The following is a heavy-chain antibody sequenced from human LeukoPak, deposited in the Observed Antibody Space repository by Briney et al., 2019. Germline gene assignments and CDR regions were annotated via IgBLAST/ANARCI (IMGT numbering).Heavy chain of an antibody. D-gene: IGHD6-19*01. V-gene: IGHV5-10-1*01. CDR3: ARHLSYSSGWSDY. CDR2: IDPSDSYT. CDR1: GYSFMTYR. J-gene: IGHJ4*02. Sequence: GESLKISCKGSGYSFMTYRIGWVRQMPGKGLEWMGRIDPSDSYTNYSPSFQGHVTISADKSISTAYLQWSSLKASDTAMYYCARHLSYSSGWSDYWGQGTLVTVSS.